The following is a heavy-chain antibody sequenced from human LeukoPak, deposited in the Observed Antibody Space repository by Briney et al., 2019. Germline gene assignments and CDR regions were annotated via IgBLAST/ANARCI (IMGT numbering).Heavy chain of an antibody. D-gene: IGHD6-13*01. V-gene: IGHV3-21*01. J-gene: IGHJ4*02. CDR1: GFTFSSYN. CDR2: ISSSEGDI. CDR3: AKRGIAAAASFDY. Sequence: GGSLRLSCAASGFTFSSYNMNWVRQAPGKGLEWVSAISSSEGDIYYADSVKGRFTISRDNAKNSLFLQMNSLRAEDTAVYYCAKRGIAAAASFDYWGQGTLVTVSS.